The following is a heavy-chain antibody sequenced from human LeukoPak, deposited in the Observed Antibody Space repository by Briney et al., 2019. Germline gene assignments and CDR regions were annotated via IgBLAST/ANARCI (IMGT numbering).Heavy chain of an antibody. CDR3: ARGNGHTAMVLPGDY. J-gene: IGHJ4*02. V-gene: IGHV1-18*04. Sequence: ASVTVSCKASGYTFTSYGISWVRQAPGQGLEWMGWISAYNGNTNYAQKLQGRVTMTTDTSTSTAYMELRSLRSDDTAVYYCARGNGHTAMVLPGDYWGQGTLVTVSS. CDR1: GYTFTSYG. CDR2: ISAYNGNT. D-gene: IGHD5-18*01.